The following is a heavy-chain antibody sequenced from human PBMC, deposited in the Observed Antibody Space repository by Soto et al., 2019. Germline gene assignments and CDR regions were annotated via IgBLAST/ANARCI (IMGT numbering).Heavy chain of an antibody. V-gene: IGHV1-18*04. D-gene: IGHD3-22*01. CDR3: ATAGNYDSSGRDF. J-gene: IGHJ4*02. Sequence: ASVKVSCKAFGFIFNNYAISWVRQAPGQGLEWMGWISANSGNTNYAQKLQGRVTMTTDTSTSTAYMELRSLRSDDTAVYYCATAGNYDSSGRDFWGQGTMVTVSS. CDR1: GFIFNNYA. CDR2: ISANSGNT.